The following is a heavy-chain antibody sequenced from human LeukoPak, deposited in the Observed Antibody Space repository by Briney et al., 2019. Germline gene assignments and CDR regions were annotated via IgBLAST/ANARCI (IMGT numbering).Heavy chain of an antibody. CDR1: GFTYNNYA. CDR2: TSGSGGNT. J-gene: IGHJ4*03. V-gene: IGHV3-23*01. D-gene: IGHD1-26*01. CDR3: ARDQTGYSGSYSDY. Sequence: GGSLRLSCAASGFTYNNYALSWVRQTPGKGLEWVSATSGSGGNTYYADSVKGRFAISRDNSKNTLYLQMNSLRAEDTALYYCARDQTGYSGSYSDYWGQGTLVTVSS.